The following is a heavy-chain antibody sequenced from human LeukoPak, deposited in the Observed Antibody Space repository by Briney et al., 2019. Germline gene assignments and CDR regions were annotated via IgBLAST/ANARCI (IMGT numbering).Heavy chain of an antibody. Sequence: SETLSLTCSVSGGSIRSSDDYWGWIRQPPGKGLEWIGSIYYSGSTYYNPSLKSRVTISVDTSKNQFSLKLSSVTAADTAVYYCARLGSTTVTTLFDYWGQGTLVTVSS. J-gene: IGHJ4*02. V-gene: IGHV4-39*01. CDR1: GGSIRSSDDY. CDR3: ARLGSTTVTTLFDY. CDR2: IYYSGST. D-gene: IGHD4-17*01.